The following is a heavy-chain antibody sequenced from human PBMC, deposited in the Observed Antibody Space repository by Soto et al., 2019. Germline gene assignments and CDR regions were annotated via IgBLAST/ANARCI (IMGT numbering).Heavy chain of an antibody. CDR3: ARDGVAGSGSYYVDY. D-gene: IGHD3-10*01. CDR1: GGSISSGDYY. V-gene: IGHV4-30-4*01. CDR2: IYYSGST. J-gene: IGHJ4*02. Sequence: QVQLQESGPGLVKPSQTLSLTCTVSGGSISSGDYYWSWIRQPPGKGLEWIGYIYYSGSTYYNPSLKGRVTRSVHTSKNQLSLKLSSVTAADTAVYYCARDGVAGSGSYYVDYWGQGTLVTVSS.